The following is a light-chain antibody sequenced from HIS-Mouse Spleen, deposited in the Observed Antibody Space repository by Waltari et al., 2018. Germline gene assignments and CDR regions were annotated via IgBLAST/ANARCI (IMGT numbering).Light chain of an antibody. J-gene: IGLJ2*01. V-gene: IGLV3-21*03. CDR1: NIGSKS. CDR3: QVWDSSSDHPVV. CDR2: DDS. Sequence: SYVLTQPPSVSVAPGKTARITCGGNNIGSKSVHWYQQKPGQAPVLVVYDDSGRPSGIPERCSGSNSGNTATLTISRVEAGDEADYYCQVWDSSSDHPVVFGGGTKLTVL.